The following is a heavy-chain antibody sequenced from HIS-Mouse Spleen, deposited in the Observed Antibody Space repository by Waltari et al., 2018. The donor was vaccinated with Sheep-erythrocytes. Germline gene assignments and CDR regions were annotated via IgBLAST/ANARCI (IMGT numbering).Heavy chain of an antibody. CDR3: AKETGFYDFWSGYYYYGMDV. CDR2: ISGSGGST. Sequence: SSYAMSWVRQAPGKGLEWVSAISGSGGSTYYADSVKGRFTISRDNSKNTLYLQMNILRAEDTAVYYCAKETGFYDFWSGYYYYGMDVWGQGTTVTVSS. J-gene: IGHJ6*02. V-gene: IGHV3-23*01. CDR1: SSYA. D-gene: IGHD3-3*01.